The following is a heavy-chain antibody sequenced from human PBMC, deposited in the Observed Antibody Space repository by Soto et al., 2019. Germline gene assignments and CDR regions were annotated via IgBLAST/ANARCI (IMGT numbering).Heavy chain of an antibody. CDR2: ISGSGGST. CDR3: AKVPRTEIVVVVAANY. D-gene: IGHD2-15*01. CDR1: GFTFSSYA. Sequence: EVQLLESGGGLVQPGGSLRLSCAASGFTFSSYAMSWVRQAPGKGLEWVSAISGSGGSTYYADSVKGRFTISRDNSKNTLYLQMNTVRAEDTAVYYCAKVPRTEIVVVVAANYWGQGTLVTVSS. V-gene: IGHV3-23*01. J-gene: IGHJ4*02.